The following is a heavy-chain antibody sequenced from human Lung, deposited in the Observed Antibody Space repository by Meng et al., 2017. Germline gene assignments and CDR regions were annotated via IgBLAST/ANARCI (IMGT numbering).Heavy chain of an antibody. V-gene: IGHV1-2*06. CDR2: IDTKSGDT. Sequence: ASVKVSCKPSGYNFPDYWLHWVRRAPGQGREWMVRIDTKSGDTHYAQSFQGRVTMTGDTSISTAYMELSGLRSDDTAMYYCVRDEDISATGKLFGDYWGQGTLVTVSS. CDR1: GYNFPDYW. J-gene: IGHJ4*02. D-gene: IGHD6-13*01. CDR3: VRDEDISATGKLFGDY.